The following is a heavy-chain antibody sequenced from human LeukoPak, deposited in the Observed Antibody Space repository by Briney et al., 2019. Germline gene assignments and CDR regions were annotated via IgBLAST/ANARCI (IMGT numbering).Heavy chain of an antibody. CDR3: ARGVSGIVVVTPDNAFDI. Sequence: SVKVSCKASGGTFSSYAISWVRQAPGQGLEWMGGIIPIFGTANYAQKFQGRVTITADESTSTAYMELSSLRSEDTAVYYCARGVSGIVVVTPDNAFDIWGQGTMVTVSS. CDR1: GGTFSSYA. CDR2: IIPIFGTA. J-gene: IGHJ3*02. V-gene: IGHV1-69*13. D-gene: IGHD2-21*02.